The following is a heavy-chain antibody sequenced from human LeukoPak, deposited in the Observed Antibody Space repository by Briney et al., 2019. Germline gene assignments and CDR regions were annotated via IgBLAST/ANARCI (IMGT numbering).Heavy chain of an antibody. CDR3: ARVLAAAGNNWFDP. CDR1: SGSISSSTYY. V-gene: IGHV4-39*07. Sequence: PSETLSLTCTVSSGSISSSTYYWGWIRQPPGKGLEWIGSIYHSGSTYYNPSLKSRVTISVDTSKNQFSLKLSSVTAADTAVYYCARVLAAAGNNWFDPWGQGTLVTVSS. CDR2: IYHSGST. D-gene: IGHD6-13*01. J-gene: IGHJ5*02.